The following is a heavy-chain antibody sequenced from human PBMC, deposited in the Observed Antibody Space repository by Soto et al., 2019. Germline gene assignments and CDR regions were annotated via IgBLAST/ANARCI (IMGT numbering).Heavy chain of an antibody. CDR2: INPKSGGT. J-gene: IGHJ4*01. Sequence: ASVKVSCKAAGYTFTGYYMHWVRQAPGQGLEWMGWINPKSGGTNYAQKFQGRVTMTRDTSISTAYMELSRLRSDDTAVYYCARDRGYCRSNGCWNFDNWGHGTLVTVSS. CDR3: ARDRGYCRSNGCWNFDN. CDR1: GYTFTGYY. V-gene: IGHV1-2*02. D-gene: IGHD2-2*01.